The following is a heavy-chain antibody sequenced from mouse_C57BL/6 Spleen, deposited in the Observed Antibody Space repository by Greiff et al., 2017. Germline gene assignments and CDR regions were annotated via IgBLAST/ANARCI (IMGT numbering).Heavy chain of an antibody. V-gene: IGHV1-54*01. CDR3: ARSGYGFGDY. D-gene: IGHD2-10*02. Sequence: VKLQESGAELVRPGTSVKVSCKASGYAFTNYLIEWVKQRPGQGLEWIGVINPGSGGTNYNEKFKGKATLTADKSSSTAYMQLGSLTSEDSAVYFCARSGYGFGDYWGQGTSVTVSS. CDR1: GYAFTNYL. CDR2: INPGSGGT. J-gene: IGHJ4*01.